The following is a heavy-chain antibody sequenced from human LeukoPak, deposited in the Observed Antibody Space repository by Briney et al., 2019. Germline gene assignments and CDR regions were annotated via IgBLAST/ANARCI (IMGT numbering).Heavy chain of an antibody. Sequence: SETLSLTCTVSGGSISSSSYYWGWIRQPPGKGLEWIGSIYYSGSTYYNPSLKSRVTISVDTSNNQFSLKLSSVTAADTAVYYCAHFRGGSFDFWGQGTMVTVSS. CDR2: IYYSGST. CDR3: AHFRGGSFDF. V-gene: IGHV4-39*01. D-gene: IGHD3-16*01. CDR1: GGSISSSSYY. J-gene: IGHJ3*01.